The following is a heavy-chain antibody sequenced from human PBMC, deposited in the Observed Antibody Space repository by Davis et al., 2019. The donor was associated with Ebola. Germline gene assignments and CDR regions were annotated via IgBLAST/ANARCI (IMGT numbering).Heavy chain of an antibody. Sequence: AASVKVSCKASGYTFTSYGISWVRQAPGQGLEWMGWISAYNGNTNYAQKLQGRVTMTTDTSTSTAYMELRSLRSDDTAVYYCARDGFLQLWSYYYYYGMDVWGKGTTVTVSS. J-gene: IGHJ6*04. CDR3: ARDGFLQLWSYYYYYGMDV. V-gene: IGHV1-18*01. D-gene: IGHD5-18*01. CDR1: GYTFTSYG. CDR2: ISAYNGNT.